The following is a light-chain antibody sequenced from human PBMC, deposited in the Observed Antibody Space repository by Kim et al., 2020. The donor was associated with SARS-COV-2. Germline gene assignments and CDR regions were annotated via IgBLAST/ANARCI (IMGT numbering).Light chain of an antibody. V-gene: IGLV1-44*01. J-gene: IGLJ3*02. Sequence: GQRGTIYGSGSSSNIGSNTVNWYQQLPGTAPKLLIYSNNQRPSGVPDRFSGSKSGTSASLAISGLQSEDEADYYWAAWDDSLNGWVFGGGTQLTVL. CDR2: SNN. CDR1: SSNIGSNT. CDR3: AAWDDSLNGWV.